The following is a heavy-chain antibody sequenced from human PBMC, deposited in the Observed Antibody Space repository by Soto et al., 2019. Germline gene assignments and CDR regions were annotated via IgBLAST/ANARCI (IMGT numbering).Heavy chain of an antibody. Sequence: LRLSCAASGFTFSSYAMHWVRQAPGKGLEWVAVISYDGSNKYYADSVKGRFTISRDNSKNTLYLQMNSLRAEDTAVYYCAREVRGGYYFDYWGQGTLVTVSS. CDR3: AREVRGGYYFDY. CDR2: ISYDGSNK. CDR1: GFTFSSYA. V-gene: IGHV3-30-3*01. D-gene: IGHD2-15*01. J-gene: IGHJ4*02.